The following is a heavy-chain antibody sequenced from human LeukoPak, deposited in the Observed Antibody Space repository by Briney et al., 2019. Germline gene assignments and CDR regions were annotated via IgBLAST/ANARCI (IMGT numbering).Heavy chain of an antibody. CDR3: ARDAIGYCSSTSCYGDY. CDR1: GFTFSSYG. V-gene: IGHV3-21*01. CDR2: ISSSSSYI. D-gene: IGHD2-2*01. J-gene: IGHJ4*02. Sequence: KPGGSLRLSCAASGFTFSSYGMNWVRQAPGKGLEWVSSISSSSSYIYYADSVKGRFTISRDNAKNSLYLQMNSLRAEDTAVYYCARDAIGYCSSTSCYGDYWGQGTLVTVSS.